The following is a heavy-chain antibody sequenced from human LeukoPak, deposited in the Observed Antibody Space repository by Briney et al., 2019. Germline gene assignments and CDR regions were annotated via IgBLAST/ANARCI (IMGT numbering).Heavy chain of an antibody. D-gene: IGHD1-26*01. CDR2: ISPSGGIT. J-gene: IGHJ6*03. Sequence: GGSLRLSCAASGFTFSSHGMNWVRQAPGKGLEWVSGISPSGGITYYTDSVKGRFTISRDNAKNSLYLQMNSLRDEDTAVYYCARDPYSGSYGDYYYYYMDVWGKGTTVTISS. V-gene: IGHV3-23*01. CDR3: ARDPYSGSYGDYYYYYMDV. CDR1: GFTFSSHG.